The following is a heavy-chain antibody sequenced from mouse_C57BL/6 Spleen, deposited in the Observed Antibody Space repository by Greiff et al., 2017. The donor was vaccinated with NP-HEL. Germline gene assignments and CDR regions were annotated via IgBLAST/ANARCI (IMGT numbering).Heavy chain of an antibody. CDR1: GFNIKDYY. J-gene: IGHJ2*01. V-gene: IGHV14-2*01. CDR2: IDPEDGET. Sequence: EVKLMESGAELVKPGASVKLSCTASGFNIKDYYMHWVKQRTEQGLEWIGRIDPEDGETKYAPKFQGKATITADTSSNTAYLQLGSLTSEDTAVYYCARVPFHYYGSSYDDFDYWGQGTTLTVSS. D-gene: IGHD1-1*01. CDR3: ARVPFHYYGSSYDDFDY.